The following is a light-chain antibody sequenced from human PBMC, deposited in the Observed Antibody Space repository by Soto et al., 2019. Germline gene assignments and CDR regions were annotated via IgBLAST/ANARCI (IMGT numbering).Light chain of an antibody. CDR3: QQYGSSPWT. CDR1: QIVIISY. J-gene: IGKJ1*01. V-gene: IGKV3-20*01. CDR2: GAS. Sequence: EIVFTQSPATLSLSPGEGATLSCRPSQIVIISYLAWYQQKPGQAPRLLIYGASGRATGIPDRFSGSGSGTDFTLTISRLEPEDFAVYYCQQYGSSPWTFGQGTKVDIK.